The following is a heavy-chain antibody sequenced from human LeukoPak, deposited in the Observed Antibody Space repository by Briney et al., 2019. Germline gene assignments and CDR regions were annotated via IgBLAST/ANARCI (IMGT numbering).Heavy chain of an antibody. CDR1: GGTFSSYA. CDR3: ARVPPPDLGDYYYMDV. CDR2: IIPIFGTA. J-gene: IGHJ6*03. V-gene: IGHV1-69*13. Sequence: SVKVSCKASGGTFSSYAISWVRQAPGQGLEWMGGIIPIFGTANYAQKFQGRVTITADESTSTAYMELSSLRSEDTAVYYCARVPPPDLGDYYYMDVWGKGTTVTVSS. D-gene: IGHD3-16*01.